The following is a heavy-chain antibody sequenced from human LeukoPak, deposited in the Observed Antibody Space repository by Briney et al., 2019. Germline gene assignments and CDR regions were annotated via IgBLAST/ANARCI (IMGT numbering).Heavy chain of an antibody. Sequence: ASVKVSCKASGYTFTGYYMHWVRQAPGQGLEWMGRINPNSGGTNYAQKFQGRVTMTRDTSISTAYMELSRLRSDDTAVYYCASAKYYDSSGYLAGFFDYWGQGTLVTVSS. CDR1: GYTFTGYY. V-gene: IGHV1-2*06. J-gene: IGHJ4*02. CDR2: INPNSGGT. D-gene: IGHD3-22*01. CDR3: ASAKYYDSSGYLAGFFDY.